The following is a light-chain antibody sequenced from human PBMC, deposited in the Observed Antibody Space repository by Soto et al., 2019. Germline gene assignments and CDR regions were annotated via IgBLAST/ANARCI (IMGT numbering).Light chain of an antibody. V-gene: IGKV1-8*01. CDR2: AAS. CDR1: QGISSY. CDR3: QQYYSYLLT. J-gene: IGKJ4*01. Sequence: AIRMTQSPSSLSASTRDRVTITCRASQGISSYLAWYQQKPGKAPKLLIYAASTLQSGVPSRFSGSGSGTDFTLTISCLQSEDFATYYCQQYYSYLLTFGGGTKVESK.